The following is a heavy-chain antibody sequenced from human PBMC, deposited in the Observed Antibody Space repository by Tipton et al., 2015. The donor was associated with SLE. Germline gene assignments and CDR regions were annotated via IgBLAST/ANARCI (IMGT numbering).Heavy chain of an antibody. Sequence: TLSLTCTVSGGSISSHYWSWIRQPAGKGLEWIGRIYTSGSTNYDPSPKSRVTMSVDTSKNQFSLKLSSVTAADTAVYYCARDPYGDTHFDLWGRGTLVTVSS. V-gene: IGHV4-4*07. CDR2: IYTSGST. D-gene: IGHD4-17*01. J-gene: IGHJ2*01. CDR3: ARDPYGDTHFDL. CDR1: GGSISSHY.